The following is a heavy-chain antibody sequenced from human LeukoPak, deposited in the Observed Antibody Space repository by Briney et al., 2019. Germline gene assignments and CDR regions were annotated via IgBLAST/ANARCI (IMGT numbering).Heavy chain of an antibody. J-gene: IGHJ4*02. Sequence: KPSETLSLTCAVYGGSFSGYYWSWIRQPPGKGLEWIGEINHSGSTNYNPPLKSRVTISVDTSKNQFSLKLSSVTAADTAVYYCARASRYYGSGSYPYINYFDYWGQGTLVTVSS. CDR1: GGSFSGYY. CDR3: ARASRYYGSGSYPYINYFDY. CDR2: INHSGST. V-gene: IGHV4-34*01. D-gene: IGHD3-10*01.